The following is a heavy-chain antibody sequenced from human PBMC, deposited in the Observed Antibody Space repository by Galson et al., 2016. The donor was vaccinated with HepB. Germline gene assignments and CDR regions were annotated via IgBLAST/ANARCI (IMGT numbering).Heavy chain of an antibody. D-gene: IGHD3-10*01. V-gene: IGHV3-30*18. J-gene: IGHJ4*02. Sequence: LRLSCAASGFTFNTYGLHWVRQAPGKGLEWVAVISYDGTKKFHADSVKGRFTISRDKSKNTLYLQMNSLRAEDTAVYYCAKDWFEYGPGSSAFYDSWGPGTLVAVS. CDR3: AKDWFEYGPGSSAFYDS. CDR2: ISYDGTKK. CDR1: GFTFNTYG.